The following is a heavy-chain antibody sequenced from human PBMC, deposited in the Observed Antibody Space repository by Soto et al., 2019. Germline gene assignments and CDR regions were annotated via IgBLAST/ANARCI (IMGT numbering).Heavy chain of an antibody. CDR2: IYYSGST. D-gene: IGHD2-2*01. V-gene: IGHV4-39*01. J-gene: IGHJ4*02. CDR1: GGSISSSSYY. Sequence: SETLSLTCTVSGGSISSSSYYWGWIRQPPGKGLEWIGSIYYSGSTYYNPSLKSRVTISVDTSKNQFSLKLSSVTAADTAVYYCASEVGYCSSTSCSSPGGGMNDYWGQGTLVTVSS. CDR3: ASEVGYCSSTSCSSPGGGMNDY.